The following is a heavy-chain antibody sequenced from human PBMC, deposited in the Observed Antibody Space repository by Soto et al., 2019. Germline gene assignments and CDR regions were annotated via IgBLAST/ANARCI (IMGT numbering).Heavy chain of an antibody. CDR3: AWDFVLCDGGRCYGPALDV. CDR2: IQSGGPT. Sequence: GGSLRLSCAASGFTVSSKYMSGVRKAPGKGLEWVALIQSGGPTYYADFVKGRFTISRDTSENTVHLQKDSLRAEDTAVYYCAWDFVLCDGGRCYGPALDVWGKGTTVTVSS. CDR1: GFTVSSKY. D-gene: IGHD2-15*01. V-gene: IGHV3-66*01. J-gene: IGHJ6*04.